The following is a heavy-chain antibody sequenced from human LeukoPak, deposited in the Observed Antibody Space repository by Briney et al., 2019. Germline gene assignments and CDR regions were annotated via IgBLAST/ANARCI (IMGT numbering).Heavy chain of an antibody. CDR2: IHYSGSA. V-gene: IGHV4-59*08. J-gene: IGHJ3*02. CDR3: ARRNYDLAGDAFDI. Sequence: PSETLSLTCTVSGGSISPDYWTWMRQPPGKGLEWIGYIHYSGSANYNPSLQSRVTISRDASKNQFSLKLSSVTAADTAVYYCARRNYDLAGDAFDIWGQGTMVTVSS. D-gene: IGHD3-22*01. CDR1: GGSISPDY.